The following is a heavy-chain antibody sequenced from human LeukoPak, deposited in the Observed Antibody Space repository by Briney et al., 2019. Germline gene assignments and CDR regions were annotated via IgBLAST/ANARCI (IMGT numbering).Heavy chain of an antibody. J-gene: IGHJ4*02. D-gene: IGHD3-16*02. CDR2: ISAYNGNT. V-gene: IGHV1-18*01. CDR3: ARAGGYVWGSYRPFDY. Sequence: ASVKVSYKASGYTFTSYGISWVRQAPGQGLEWMGWISAYNGNTNYAQKLQGRVAMTADTSTSTAYMELRSLRSDDTAVYFCARAGGYVWGSYRPFDYWGQGTLVTVSS. CDR1: GYTFTSYG.